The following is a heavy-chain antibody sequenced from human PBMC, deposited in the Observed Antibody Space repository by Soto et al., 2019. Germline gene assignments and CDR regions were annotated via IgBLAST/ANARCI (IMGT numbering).Heavy chain of an antibody. D-gene: IGHD3-9*01. CDR3: AASDILTGYSPIDY. J-gene: IGHJ4*02. CDR2: IVVGSGNT. Sequence: GASVKVSCKASGFTFTSSAMQWVRQARGQRLEWIGWIVVGSGNTNYAQKFQERVTITRDMSTSTAYMELSSLRSEDTAVYYCAASDILTGYSPIDYWGPGTLVTVSS. V-gene: IGHV1-58*02. CDR1: GFTFTSSA.